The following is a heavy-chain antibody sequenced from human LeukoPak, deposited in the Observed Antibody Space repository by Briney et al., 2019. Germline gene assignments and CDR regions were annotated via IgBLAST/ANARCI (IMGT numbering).Heavy chain of an antibody. CDR1: GFTFSSCW. J-gene: IGHJ4*02. CDR2: IKQDGSEK. Sequence: GGSLRLSCAASGFTFSSCWMSWVRQAPGKGLEWVANIKQDGSEKYYVDSVKGRFTISRDNAKSSLYLQMNSLRAEDTAVYYCAREGYGGNSGNFDYWGQGTLVTVSS. CDR3: AREGYGGNSGNFDY. D-gene: IGHD4-23*01. V-gene: IGHV3-7*01.